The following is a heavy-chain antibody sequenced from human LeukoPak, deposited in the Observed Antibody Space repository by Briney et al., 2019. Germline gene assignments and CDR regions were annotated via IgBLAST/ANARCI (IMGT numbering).Heavy chain of an antibody. J-gene: IGHJ4*02. CDR2: INPYNGNT. CDR1: GYTFASNTICG. Sequence: ASVKVSCKASGYTFASNTICGISWVRQAPGQGLEWMGWINPYNGNTKYSQKFQGRVTLTTDTSTSTAYMELTSLRSDDTAVYYCARKLVFDYWGQGTLVTVSS. CDR3: ARKLVFDY. D-gene: IGHD1-1*01. V-gene: IGHV1-18*04.